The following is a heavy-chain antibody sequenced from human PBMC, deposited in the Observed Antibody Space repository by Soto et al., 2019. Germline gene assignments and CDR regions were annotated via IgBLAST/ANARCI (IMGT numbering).Heavy chain of an antibody. Sequence: QVQLVQSGAEVKKPGSSVKVSCKASGGTFSSYTISWVRQAPGQGLEWMGRIIPILGIANYEQKFQRRVTIPADKSTSTPYRELSRRRSEDTAVYYCARDVVVYYYGAGSSYFDCWGQGTLVTVSS. J-gene: IGHJ4*02. CDR1: GGTFSSYT. V-gene: IGHV1-69*08. D-gene: IGHD3-10*01. CDR3: ARDVVVYYYGAGSSYFDC. CDR2: IIPILGIA.